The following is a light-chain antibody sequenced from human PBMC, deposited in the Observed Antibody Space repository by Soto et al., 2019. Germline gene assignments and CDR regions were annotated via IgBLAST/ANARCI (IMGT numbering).Light chain of an antibody. Sequence: DIQMTQSPSSLSASVGDRVTITCRASQSIVSFLNWYQQKPGKAPNLLIYDASSLQSGVPSRFSVSGSGTDFTLTISSLQPEDSATYYCQQSYSTPWTFGQGTKLEIK. CDR2: DAS. CDR1: QSIVSF. V-gene: IGKV1-39*01. J-gene: IGKJ2*01. CDR3: QQSYSTPWT.